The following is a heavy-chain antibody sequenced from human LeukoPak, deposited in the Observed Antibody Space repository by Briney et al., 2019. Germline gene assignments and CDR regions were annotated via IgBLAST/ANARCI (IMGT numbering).Heavy chain of an antibody. V-gene: IGHV3-23*01. D-gene: IGHD6-13*01. Sequence: GGSLRLSCAASGFTFSTYSVSWVRLVPGKGLEWVSGISGSGDNTYYTDSVKGRFTISRDNSKNTLYLQMNSLRAEDTAVFYCAKYPASGGYFDYWGQGTLVTVSS. CDR2: ISGSGDNT. CDR1: GFTFSTYS. J-gene: IGHJ4*02. CDR3: AKYPASGGYFDY.